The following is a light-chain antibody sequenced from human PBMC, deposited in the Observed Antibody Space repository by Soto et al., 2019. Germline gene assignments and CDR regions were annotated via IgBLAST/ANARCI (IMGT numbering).Light chain of an antibody. J-gene: IGKJ4*01. V-gene: IGKV1-5*01. CDR3: QQYNSYLLT. Sequence: DIQMTQSPSTLSASLGDRVTITCRASQSISSWLAWYQQKPGKAPKLLIYDAASLESGVPSRFSGSGSGTEFTLTISILQPDDFATYYCQQYNSYLLTFGGGTKVQLK. CDR2: DAA. CDR1: QSISSW.